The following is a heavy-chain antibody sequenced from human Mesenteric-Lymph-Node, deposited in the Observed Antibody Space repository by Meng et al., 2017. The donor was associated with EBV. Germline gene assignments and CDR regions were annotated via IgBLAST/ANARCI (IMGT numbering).Heavy chain of an antibody. CDR3: ARWSASQYYFDY. CDR1: GFAITNYA. J-gene: IGHJ4*02. V-gene: IGHV3-23*04. D-gene: IGHD2-8*01. Sequence: VQLVEAGGGVVPPGRSLTLTCAAAGFAITNYAVTWVRQAPGKGLEWVSGLSGSGGSTYYADSVKGRFTITRDNSKNTLYLQVNSLRAEDTAVYYCARWSASQYYFDYWGQGTLVTVSS. CDR2: LSGSGGST.